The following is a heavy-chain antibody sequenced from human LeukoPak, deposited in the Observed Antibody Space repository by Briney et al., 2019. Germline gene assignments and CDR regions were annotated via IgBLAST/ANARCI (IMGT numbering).Heavy chain of an antibody. D-gene: IGHD3-22*01. J-gene: IGHJ4*02. V-gene: IGHV1-2*02. CDR1: GYTFTGYY. CDR2: INPNSGGT. CDR3: ASADYYDSSSIDY. Sequence: ASVKVSCKASGYTFTGYYMYWVRQAPGQGLEWMGWINPNSGGTNYAQKFQGRVTMTRDTSISTAYMELSRLRSDDTAVYYCASADYYDSSSIDYWGQGTLVTVSS.